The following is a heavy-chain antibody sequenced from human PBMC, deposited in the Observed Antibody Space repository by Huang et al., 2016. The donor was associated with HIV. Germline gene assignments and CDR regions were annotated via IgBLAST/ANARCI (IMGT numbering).Heavy chain of an antibody. J-gene: IGHJ5*01. CDR2: ISFDGSGK. CDR3: AKDSWGYCAGGSCSLKIDS. CDR1: GFVFNNYA. V-gene: IGHV3-30*18. Sequence: QVYLMESGGGEVQPGRSLRLSCRASGFVFNNYAMHWVRQAPGAGLGWVAVISFDGSGKYYGDSVKGRFTISRDNSKNTLYLQMNSLGVEDTAVYYCAKDSWGYCAGGSCSLKIDSWGQGTLVAVS. D-gene: IGHD2-8*02.